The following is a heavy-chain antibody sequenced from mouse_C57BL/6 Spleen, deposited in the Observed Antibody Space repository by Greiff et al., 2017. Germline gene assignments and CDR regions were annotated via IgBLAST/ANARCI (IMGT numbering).Heavy chain of an antibody. CDR1: GYTFTDYN. CDR3: VGAWVAY. J-gene: IGHJ3*01. Sequence: EVQLQQSGPELVKPGASVKIPCKASGYTFTDYNMDWVKQSHGKSLEWIGDLNPNNGGTYYNQKFKGKATLTVDKSSSTAYIVLRSLASEDTAVYYCVGAWVAYWGQGTLVTVSA. V-gene: IGHV1-18*01. D-gene: IGHD3-1*01. CDR2: LNPNNGGT.